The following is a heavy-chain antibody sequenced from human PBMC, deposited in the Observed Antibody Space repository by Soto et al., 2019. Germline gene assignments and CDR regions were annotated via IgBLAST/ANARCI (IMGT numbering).Heavy chain of an antibody. CDR3: AGEDVRIAAGEGYYYYYMDV. V-gene: IGHV4-39*02. Sequence: LSLTCTVSGGSISTRSSYWGWIRQPPGKGLEWIGSIYYIGNTYYNPSLKSRVTISVDTSKTHFSLNLSSVTAADTAVYYCAGEDVRIAAGEGYYYYYMDVWGKGTTVTVSS. D-gene: IGHD6-6*01. CDR2: IYYIGNT. CDR1: GGSISTRSSY. J-gene: IGHJ6*03.